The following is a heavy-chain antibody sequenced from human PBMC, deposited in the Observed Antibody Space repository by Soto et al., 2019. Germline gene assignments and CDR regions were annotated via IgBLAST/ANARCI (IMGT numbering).Heavy chain of an antibody. Sequence: XVSLRLSCAASGFTFSSYSMNWVRQAPGKGLEWVSSISSSSSYIYYADSVKGRFTISRDNAKNSLYLQMNSLRAEDTAVYYCERDIAVAGIAFDIWGQGTMVTVSS. CDR2: ISSSSSYI. V-gene: IGHV3-21*01. J-gene: IGHJ3*02. CDR1: GFTFSSYS. CDR3: ERDIAVAGIAFDI. D-gene: IGHD6-19*01.